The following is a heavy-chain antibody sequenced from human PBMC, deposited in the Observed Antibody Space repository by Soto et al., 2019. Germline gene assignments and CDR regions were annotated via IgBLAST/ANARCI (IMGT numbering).Heavy chain of an antibody. CDR1: GGAFSSYA. D-gene: IGHD6-6*01. CDR3: ARVYSSSSNWFDP. Sequence: GXSVKVSCNASGGAFSSYAISXVRHTPGQGLEWMGGIIPIFGTANYAQKFQGRVTITADESTSTAYMELSSLRSEDTAVYYCARVYSSSSNWFDPWGQGTLVTVSS. CDR2: IIPIFGTA. J-gene: IGHJ5*02. V-gene: IGHV1-69*01.